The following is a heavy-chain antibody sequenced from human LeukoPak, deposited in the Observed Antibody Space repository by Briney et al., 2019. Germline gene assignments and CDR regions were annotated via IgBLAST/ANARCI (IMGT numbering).Heavy chain of an antibody. CDR2: ISYDGSNK. Sequence: PGGSLRLSCAASGFTFSSYGMHWVRQAPGKGLEWVAVISYDGSNKYYADSVKGRFTISRDNYKNTLYLQMNSLRAEDTAVYYCAKDRSSSWLLYFDFYGQGTLITVSA. D-gene: IGHD6-13*01. J-gene: IGHJ4*02. V-gene: IGHV3-30*18. CDR3: AKDRSSSWLLYFDF. CDR1: GFTFSSYG.